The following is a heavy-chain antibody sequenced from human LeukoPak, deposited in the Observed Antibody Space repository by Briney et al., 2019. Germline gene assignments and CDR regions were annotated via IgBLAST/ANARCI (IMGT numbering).Heavy chain of an antibody. CDR1: GGSFSGYY. CDR2: INHSGST. Sequence: SETLSLTCAVYGGSFSGYYWSWIRQPPGKGLEWIGEINHSGSTNYNPSLKSRVTISVDTSKNQFSLKLSSVTAADTAVYYCARAKSLPYWGGDGPPPPPYYYYGMDVWGQGTTVTVSS. D-gene: IGHD2-21*02. V-gene: IGHV4-34*01. CDR3: ARAKSLPYWGGDGPPPPPYYYYGMDV. J-gene: IGHJ6*02.